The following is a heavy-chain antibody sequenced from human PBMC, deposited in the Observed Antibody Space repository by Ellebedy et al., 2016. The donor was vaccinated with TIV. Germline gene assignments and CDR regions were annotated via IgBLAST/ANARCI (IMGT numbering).Heavy chain of an antibody. CDR1: GFTFSGYW. D-gene: IGHD2-15*01. Sequence: GESLKISCAASGFTFSGYWMSWVRQAPGKGLEWVSAISGSGGSTYYADSVKGRCTISRDISRNTLYLQMNSLRAEDTAVYYCAKDRALGYCTGGSCNTKWGQGTLVTVSS. CDR2: ISGSGGST. J-gene: IGHJ4*02. CDR3: AKDRALGYCTGGSCNTK. V-gene: IGHV3-23*01.